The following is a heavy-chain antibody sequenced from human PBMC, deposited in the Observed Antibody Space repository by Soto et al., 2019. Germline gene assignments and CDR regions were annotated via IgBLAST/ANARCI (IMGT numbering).Heavy chain of an antibody. CDR2: IFSIEEK. D-gene: IGHD2-21*01. V-gene: IGHV2-26*01. J-gene: IGHJ6*03. CDR3: ARIEEKVKVAEYYYYYSMDV. Sequence: QVTLKESGAVLVKSTETLTLTCTVSGFSLSNARMGESWICQPPGKALEWLAHIFSIEEKSYRTTLKSRLTIAKETSTSQEVLTMTIMDPVDTATSYCARIEEKVKVAEYYYYYSMDVWGKGTTVTVSS. CDR1: GFSLSNARMG.